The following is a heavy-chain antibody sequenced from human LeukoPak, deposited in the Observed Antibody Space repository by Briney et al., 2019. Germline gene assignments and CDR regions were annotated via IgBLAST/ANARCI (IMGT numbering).Heavy chain of an antibody. CDR1: GFTVSSNY. D-gene: IGHD5-18*01. J-gene: IGHJ4*02. V-gene: IGHV3-66*01. Sequence: GGSLRLSCAASGFTVSSNYMSWVRQAPGKGLEWVSVIYSGGSTYYADSVKGRFTISRDNSKNTLYLQMNSLRAEDTAVYYCARGSPDSYGYFDYWGQGTLVTVSS. CDR3: ARGSPDSYGYFDY. CDR2: IYSGGST.